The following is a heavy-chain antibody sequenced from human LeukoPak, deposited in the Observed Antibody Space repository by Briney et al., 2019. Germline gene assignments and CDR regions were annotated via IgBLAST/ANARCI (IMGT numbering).Heavy chain of an antibody. CDR1: GFTFSSYA. J-gene: IGHJ4*02. CDR3: ARSGPDY. V-gene: IGHV3-30-3*01. D-gene: IGHD3-3*01. Sequence: GGSLRLSCAASGFTFSSYAMSWVRQAPGKGLEWVAVISYDGSNKYYADSVKGRFTISRDNSKNTLYLQMNSLRAEDTAVYYCARSGPDYWGQGTLVTVSS. CDR2: ISYDGSNK.